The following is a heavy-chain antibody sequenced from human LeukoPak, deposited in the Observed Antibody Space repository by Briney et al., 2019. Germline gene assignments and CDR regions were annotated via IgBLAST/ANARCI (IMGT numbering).Heavy chain of an antibody. D-gene: IGHD1-14*01. Sequence: GGSLRLSCAASGFTFSNYWMTRVRQAPGKGLEWVANIKQDGSEKYYVDSVKGRFTISRDNAKNSLYLQMNSLRAEDTAVYYCARLRYSDYWGQGTLVTVSS. J-gene: IGHJ4*02. CDR1: GFTFSNYW. CDR2: IKQDGSEK. CDR3: ARLRYSDY. V-gene: IGHV3-7*01.